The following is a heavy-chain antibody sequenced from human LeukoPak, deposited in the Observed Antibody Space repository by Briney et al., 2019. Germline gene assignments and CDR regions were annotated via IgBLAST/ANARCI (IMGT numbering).Heavy chain of an antibody. CDR2: IHHSGST. CDR3: ARALRQQLLTGWFDP. J-gene: IGHJ5*02. Sequence: SESLSLTCSVSGDSISSYYWSWLRQPPGGGLEWVGYIHHSGSTKYNPSLKSRVIISVDTSKNQFSLKLISVTAADTAVYYCARALRQQLLTGWFDPWGQGTLVTVSS. D-gene: IGHD6-13*01. V-gene: IGHV4-59*01. CDR1: GDSISSYY.